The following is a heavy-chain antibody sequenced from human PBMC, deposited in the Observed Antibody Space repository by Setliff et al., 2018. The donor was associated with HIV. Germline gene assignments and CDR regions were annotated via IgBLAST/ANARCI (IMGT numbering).Heavy chain of an antibody. CDR3: GRLSETAMASFDP. Sequence: SETLSLTCTVSGGSISSSIYHWGWSRQSPGKGLEWIGCIYYSGSTYYNLSLKSRVTISVDTSKNQFSLKVNSVTAADTAVYYCGRLSETAMASFDPWGQGILVTASS. D-gene: IGHD2-21*02. CDR2: IYYSGST. CDR1: GGSISSSIYH. J-gene: IGHJ5*02. V-gene: IGHV4-39*01.